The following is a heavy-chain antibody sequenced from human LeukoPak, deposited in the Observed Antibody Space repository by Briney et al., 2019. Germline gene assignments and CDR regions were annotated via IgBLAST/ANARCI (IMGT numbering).Heavy chain of an antibody. Sequence: SVKVSCKASGYTFTGYYMHWVRQAPGQGLEWMGGIIPIFGTANYAQKFQGRVTITADKSTSTAYMELSSLRSEDTAVYYCARGDAGHSRLPVGYWGQGTLVTVSS. CDR2: IIPIFGTA. CDR1: GYTFTGYY. D-gene: IGHD2-15*01. V-gene: IGHV1-69*06. J-gene: IGHJ4*02. CDR3: ARGDAGHSRLPVGY.